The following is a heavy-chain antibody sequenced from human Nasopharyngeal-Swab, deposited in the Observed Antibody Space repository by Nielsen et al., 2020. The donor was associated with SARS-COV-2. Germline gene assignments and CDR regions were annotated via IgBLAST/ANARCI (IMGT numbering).Heavy chain of an antibody. V-gene: IGHV4-59*13. CDR1: SASISPYF. Sequence: SETLSLTCTVSSASISPYFWNWIRQPPGMGLEWIGYISHSGSTNYTPSLKSRVTISIDTSKKQLSLKLRSVTAADTAVYYCARIDGWGAMDVWGQGTTVTVS. J-gene: IGHJ6*02. CDR2: ISHSGST. CDR3: ARIDGWGAMDV. D-gene: IGHD3-10*01.